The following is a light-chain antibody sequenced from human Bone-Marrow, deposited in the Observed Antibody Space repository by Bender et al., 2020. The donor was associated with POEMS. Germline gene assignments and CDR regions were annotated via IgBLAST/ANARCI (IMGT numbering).Light chain of an antibody. J-gene: IGLJ3*02. V-gene: IGLV4-69*02. CDR1: SGHISNA. Sequence: QLVLTQSPSASASLGASVKVTCTLSSGHISNAIAWHQQQPEKGPRYLMKVNSDGSHFKGDGIPDRFSGSSSGAERYLIISSLQSEDEADYYCQTWGAATWVFGGGTKVTVL. CDR3: QTWGAATWV. CDR2: VNSDGSH.